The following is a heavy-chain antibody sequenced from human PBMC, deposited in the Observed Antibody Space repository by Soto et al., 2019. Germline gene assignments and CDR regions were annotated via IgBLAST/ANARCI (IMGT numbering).Heavy chain of an antibody. V-gene: IGHV1-2*02. CDR2: INPNSGGT. CDR3: ARASGYHLSYYYYYGMDV. D-gene: IGHD6-25*01. CDR1: GYTFTGYY. J-gene: IGHJ6*02. Sequence: GASVKVSCKASGYTFTGYYMHWVRQAPGQGLEWMGWINPNSGGTNYAQKFQGRVTMTRDTSISTAYMELSRLRSDDTAVYYCARASGYHLSYYYYYGMDVWGQGATVTVSS.